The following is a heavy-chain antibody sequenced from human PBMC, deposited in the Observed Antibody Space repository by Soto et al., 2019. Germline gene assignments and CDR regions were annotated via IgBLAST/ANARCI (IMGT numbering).Heavy chain of an antibody. CDR2: IYYSGST. CDR1: GGSISSGGYY. CDR3: ASSENGRITFGGVTARFDY. V-gene: IGHV4-31*03. Sequence: QVQLQESGPGLVKPSQTLSLTCTVSGGSISSGGYYWSWIRQHPGKGLEWIGYIYYSGSTYYNPSLNIRVTITVDTSVNQFSLKLSSVTAAGTAVYYCASSENGRITFGGVTARFDYWGQGTLVTVSS. D-gene: IGHD3-16*01. J-gene: IGHJ4*02.